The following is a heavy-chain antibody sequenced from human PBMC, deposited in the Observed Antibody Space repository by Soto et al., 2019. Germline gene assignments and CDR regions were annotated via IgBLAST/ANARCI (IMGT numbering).Heavy chain of an antibody. CDR1: GYTFTSYY. V-gene: IGHV1-46*01. CDR2: INPSGGST. J-gene: IGHJ4*02. Sequence: QVQLVQSGAEVKKPGASVKVSCKASGYTFTSYYMHWVRQAPGQGLEWMGIINPSGGSTSYAQKFQGRVTMTRDTSTSTVYMALRSLRSEDTAVYYCARDTYTVTFDYWGQGTLVTVSS. CDR3: ARDTYTVTFDY. D-gene: IGHD4-4*01.